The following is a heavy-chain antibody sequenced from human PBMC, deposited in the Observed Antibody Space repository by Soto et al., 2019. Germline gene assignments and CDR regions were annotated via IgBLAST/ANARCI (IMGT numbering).Heavy chain of an antibody. CDR1: CSSIRDHY. J-gene: IGHJ4*02. Sequence: PSETLSLTCTVSCSSIRDHYWNWFRQPPGKGPEWIGFIYDSGSTNYNPSLKSRVTISVDTSKDQFSLKLSSVTAADTAVYYCARGSSKVTTSYYFDYWGQGTLVIVSS. CDR2: IYDSGST. V-gene: IGHV4-59*11. D-gene: IGHD4-17*01. CDR3: ARGSSKVTTSYYFDY.